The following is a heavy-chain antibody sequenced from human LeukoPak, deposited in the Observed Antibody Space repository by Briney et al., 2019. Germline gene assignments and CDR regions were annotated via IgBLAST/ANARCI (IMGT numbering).Heavy chain of an antibody. D-gene: IGHD6-13*01. CDR2: IGDSGSRT. J-gene: IGHJ4*02. CDR1: GVTVNNNY. Sequence: QTGGSLRLSCAASGVTVNNNYMSWVRQAPGKGLEWVSGIGDSGSRTYYADSVKGRFTISRDNSKNTLYLQMNSLRAEDTALYYCAKEDRRAAGTNSFNYWGQGTLVTVSS. V-gene: IGHV3-23*01. CDR3: AKEDRRAAGTNSFNY.